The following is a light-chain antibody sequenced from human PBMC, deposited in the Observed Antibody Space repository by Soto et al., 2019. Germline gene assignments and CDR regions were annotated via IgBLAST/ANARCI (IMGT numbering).Light chain of an antibody. Sequence: EIVLTQSPATLSLSPGERATLSCRASQSVSSYLAWYQQKPGQAPRLLIYDASNRATGIPARFSGSGSGTDFTRTISSLEPEAFAVYYCQQRSNWPEGLTFGGGTKVEIK. CDR2: DAS. J-gene: IGKJ4*01. V-gene: IGKV3-11*01. CDR3: QQRSNWPEGLT. CDR1: QSVSSY.